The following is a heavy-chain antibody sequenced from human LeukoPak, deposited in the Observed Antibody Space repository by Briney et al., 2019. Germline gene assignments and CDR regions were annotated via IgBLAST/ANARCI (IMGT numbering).Heavy chain of an antibody. D-gene: IGHD3-22*01. CDR2: ISSSSSYI. CDR3: AQSSSMIVAPDFDY. CDR1: GFTFSSYS. Sequence: GGPLRLSCAASGFTFSSYSMNWVRQAPGKGLEWVASISSSSSYIYYADSVKSRFTISRDNNNNSLYLQMNSLRAEDTAVYYCAQSSSMIVAPDFDYWGEGTLVTVSS. J-gene: IGHJ4*02. V-gene: IGHV3-21*01.